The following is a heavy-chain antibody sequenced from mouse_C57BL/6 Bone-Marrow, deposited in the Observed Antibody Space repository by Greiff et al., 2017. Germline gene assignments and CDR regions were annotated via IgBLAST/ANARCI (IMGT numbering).Heavy chain of an antibody. CDR1: GYTFTSYG. CDR2: INPSSGNT. J-gene: IGHJ3*01. CDR3: ARTTGSWFAY. V-gene: IGHV1-81*01. Sequence: VQLQQSGAELVRPGASVKLSCKASGYTFTSYGISWVKQSTGQGLEWIGEINPSSGNTYYNEKFKGKATMTADKSSSTAYMELRSLTSEDSAVYFCARTTGSWFAYWGQGTLVTVSA. D-gene: IGHD4-1*02.